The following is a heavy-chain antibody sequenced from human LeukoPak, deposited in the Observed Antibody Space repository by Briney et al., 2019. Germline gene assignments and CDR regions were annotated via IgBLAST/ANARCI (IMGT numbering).Heavy chain of an antibody. CDR1: GYTFTGYY. CDR2: INPNSGGT. V-gene: IGHV1-2*02. Sequence: ASVKVSCKASGYTFTGYYMHWVRQAPGQGLEWMGWINPNSGGTNYAQKFQGRVTMTRDTSISTAYMELSRLRSDDTAVYYCARVGAVVTALFDYWGQGTLVTVSS. D-gene: IGHD2-21*02. CDR3: ARVGAVVTALFDY. J-gene: IGHJ4*02.